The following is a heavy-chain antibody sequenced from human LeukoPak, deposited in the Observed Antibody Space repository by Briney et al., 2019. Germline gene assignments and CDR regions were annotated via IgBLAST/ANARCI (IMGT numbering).Heavy chain of an antibody. CDR3: ARDRGSYYRRHYFDY. CDR2: IKQDGSEK. Sequence: GGSLRLSCAASGFTFSSYWMSWVRQAPGKGLEWVANIKQDGSEKYYVDSVKGRFTISRDNAKNSLYLQMNSLRAEDTAVYYCARDRGSYYRRHYFDYWGQGTLVTVSS. CDR1: GFTFSSYW. J-gene: IGHJ4*02. V-gene: IGHV3-7*01. D-gene: IGHD1-26*01.